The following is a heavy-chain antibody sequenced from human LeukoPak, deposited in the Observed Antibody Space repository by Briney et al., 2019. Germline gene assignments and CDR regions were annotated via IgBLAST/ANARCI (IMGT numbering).Heavy chain of an antibody. CDR1: VFTFSSYA. J-gene: IGHJ4*02. CDR2: ISGNGGST. Sequence: PGGSLRLSCAASVFTFSSYAMSWVRQAPGKGLEWVSTISGNGGSTFYVDSVKGRFTLSRDNSKNTLYLQMNSLRAEDTAVYYCAKYEAAAGKGLDYWGQGTLVIVSS. D-gene: IGHD6-13*01. V-gene: IGHV3-23*01. CDR3: AKYEAAAGKGLDY.